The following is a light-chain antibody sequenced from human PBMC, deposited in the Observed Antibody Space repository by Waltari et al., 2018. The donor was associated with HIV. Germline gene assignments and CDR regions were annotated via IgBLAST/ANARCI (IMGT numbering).Light chain of an antibody. CDR3: SSYDNNNNYVI. V-gene: IGLV2-11*01. CDR2: EVT. Sequence: QSALTQPRSVSGSPGQSVTIPCTGTSRDVGASNYVSWYHQHPGKAPQLMIYEVTKRPSGIPGRFSASRAGNTASLTVSGLQAEDEADYYCSSYDNNNNYVIFGGGTKLTVL. J-gene: IGLJ2*01. CDR1: SRDVGASNY.